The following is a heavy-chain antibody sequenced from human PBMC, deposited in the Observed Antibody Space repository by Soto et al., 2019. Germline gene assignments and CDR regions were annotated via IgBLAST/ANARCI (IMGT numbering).Heavy chain of an antibody. CDR1: GGSISSSSYY. Sequence: SETLSLTCTVSGGSISSSSYYWGWIRQPPGKGLEWIGGIYYSGSTYYSPSLKSRVTISVDTSKNQFSLKLSSVTAADTAVYYCASTPIVLMVYAPDYWGQGTLVTVS. CDR3: ASTPIVLMVYAPDY. V-gene: IGHV4-39*01. CDR2: IYYSGST. D-gene: IGHD2-8*01. J-gene: IGHJ4*02.